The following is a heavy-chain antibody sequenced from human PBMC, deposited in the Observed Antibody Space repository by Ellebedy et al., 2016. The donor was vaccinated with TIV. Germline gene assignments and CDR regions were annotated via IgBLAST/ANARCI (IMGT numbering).Heavy chain of an antibody. Sequence: GESLKISCAASGFTFDTYAMSWVRQAPGKGLELVSATCGDGATTYYADSVKGRFTISRDNSKNTLYLQLNSLRAEDTAVYYWAKDLAAGTTLRLDYWGQGTLGTVSS. V-gene: IGHV3-23*01. CDR3: AKDLAAGTTLRLDY. D-gene: IGHD1-1*01. J-gene: IGHJ4*02. CDR1: GFTFDTYA. CDR2: TCGDGATT.